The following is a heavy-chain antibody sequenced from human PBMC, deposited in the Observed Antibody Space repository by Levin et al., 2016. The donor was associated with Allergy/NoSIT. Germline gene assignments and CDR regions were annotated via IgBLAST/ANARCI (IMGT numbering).Heavy chain of an antibody. Sequence: WIRQPPGKGLEWVAVIWYDGSNKYYADSVKGRFTISRDNSKNTLYLQMNSLRAEDTAVYTCARLSSDWNIDPWGQGTLVTVSS. J-gene: IGHJ5*02. V-gene: IGHV3-33*01. CDR3: ARLSSDWNIDP. CDR2: IWYDGSNK. D-gene: IGHD6-19*01.